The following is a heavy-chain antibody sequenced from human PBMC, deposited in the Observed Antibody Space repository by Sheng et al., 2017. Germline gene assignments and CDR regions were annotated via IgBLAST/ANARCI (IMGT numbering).Heavy chain of an antibody. D-gene: IGHD3-22*01. V-gene: IGHV3-48*03. Sequence: EVQLVESGGGLVQPGGSLRLSCAASGFTFSSYEMNWVRQAPGKGLEWVSYISSSGSTIYYADSVKGRFTISRDNAKNSLYLQMNSLRAEDTAVYYCARDGWLLHSFDYWGQGTLVTVSS. CDR2: ISSSGSTI. CDR3: ARDGWLLHSFDY. J-gene: IGHJ4*02. CDR1: GFTFSSYE.